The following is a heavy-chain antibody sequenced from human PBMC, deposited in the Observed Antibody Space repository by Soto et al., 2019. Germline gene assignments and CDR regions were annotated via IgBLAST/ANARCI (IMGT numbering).Heavy chain of an antibody. V-gene: IGHV4-39*01. D-gene: IGHD6-6*01. CDR1: GGSGRSDGYY. J-gene: IGHJ6*02. Sequence: SETLSLTCTVSGGSGRSDGYYWGWIRQPPGKGLEWIGSIYYSGSTYYNPSLKSRVTISVDSSKNQFSLKLSSVTAADTAVYYSAITHRGSSALIHYYYGMDVWGQGTTVTVSS. CDR3: AITHRGSSALIHYYYGMDV. CDR2: IYYSGST.